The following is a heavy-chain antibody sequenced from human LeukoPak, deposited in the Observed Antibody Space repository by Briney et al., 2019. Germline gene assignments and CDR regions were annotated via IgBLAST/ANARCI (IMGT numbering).Heavy chain of an antibody. Sequence: ASVKVSCKASRYTFTSYYMHWVRQAPGQGLEWMGIINPRGGSTSYTQKFQGRVTMTRDTSTSTVYMELSSLRSEDTAVYYCARVKSYYYDTSDKDAFDIWGQGTMVTVSS. J-gene: IGHJ3*02. V-gene: IGHV1-46*01. D-gene: IGHD3-22*01. CDR1: RYTFTSYY. CDR3: ARVKSYYYDTSDKDAFDI. CDR2: INPRGGST.